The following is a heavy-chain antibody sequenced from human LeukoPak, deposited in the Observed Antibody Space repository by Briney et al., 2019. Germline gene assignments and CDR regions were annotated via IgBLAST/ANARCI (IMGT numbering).Heavy chain of an antibody. Sequence: GRSLRLSCAASGFTFSSYAMHWVRQAPGKGLEWVAVISYDGSNKYYADSVKGRFTISRDNSKNTLYLQINSLRAEDTAVYYCARGFCSGGTCYFLIAFDYWGQGTLVTVPS. D-gene: IGHD2-15*01. V-gene: IGHV3-30-3*01. CDR2: ISYDGSNK. J-gene: IGHJ4*02. CDR1: GFTFSSYA. CDR3: ARGFCSGGTCYFLIAFDY.